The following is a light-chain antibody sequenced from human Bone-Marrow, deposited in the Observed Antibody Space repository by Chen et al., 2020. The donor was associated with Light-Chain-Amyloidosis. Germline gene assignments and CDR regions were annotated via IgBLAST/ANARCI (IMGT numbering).Light chain of an antibody. V-gene: IGLV1-47*01. CDR2: RNN. Sequence: QSVLTQPPSASGTPGQRVTTPCSGASSNIGINYVSWYQHFPGAAPNLHIHRNNQRPSGVPDRFSASKSGTSAFLAISGLRSEDEADYYCAAWDGSLGGYVFGAGTKVIVL. J-gene: IGLJ1*01. CDR1: SSNIGINY. CDR3: AAWDGSLGGYV.